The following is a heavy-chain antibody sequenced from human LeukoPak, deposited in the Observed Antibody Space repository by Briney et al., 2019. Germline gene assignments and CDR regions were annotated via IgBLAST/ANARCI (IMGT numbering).Heavy chain of an antibody. J-gene: IGHJ4*02. CDR3: ATGPTMPEPNTSPGLLDF. Sequence: GASVKLSCTVSGYSLTALSTHWVRQAPGKGLEWMGGADPESGAVMYPPKLQGRVTMTEDTSTDTAYMELNSLTSDDTAVYYCATGPTMPEPNTSPGLLDFWGQGTLVSVSS. CDR1: GYSLTALS. D-gene: IGHD2-2*01. V-gene: IGHV1-24*01. CDR2: ADPESGAV.